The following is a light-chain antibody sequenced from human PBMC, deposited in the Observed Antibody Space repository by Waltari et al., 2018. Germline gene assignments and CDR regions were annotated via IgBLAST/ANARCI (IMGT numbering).Light chain of an antibody. CDR3: QQSGT. CDR2: DAS. Sequence: DIQMTQSPSSLSASVGDRVTISCQASQDIRNYLNWYQHKPGKAPKLLIYDASNLKTAVPSRFTGRGSGTNFTFTINSLQPEDIATYYCQQSGTFGQGTRLEIK. J-gene: IGKJ5*01. V-gene: IGKV1-33*01. CDR1: QDIRNY.